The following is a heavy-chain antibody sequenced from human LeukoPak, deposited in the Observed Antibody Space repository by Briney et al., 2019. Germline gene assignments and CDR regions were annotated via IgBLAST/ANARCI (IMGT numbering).Heavy chain of an antibody. CDR1: GFTVSNNY. CDR2: IYSGGST. D-gene: IGHD3-22*01. V-gene: IGHV3-66*01. CDR3: ARGVKGVIPSMDV. J-gene: IGHJ6*03. Sequence: GGSLRLSCAASGFTVSNNYMNWVRQAPGKGLEWVSVIYSGGSTYYADSVKGRFTISRDNAKNTLYLQMNSLRAEDTAVYYCARGVKGVIPSMDVWGKGTTVTVSS.